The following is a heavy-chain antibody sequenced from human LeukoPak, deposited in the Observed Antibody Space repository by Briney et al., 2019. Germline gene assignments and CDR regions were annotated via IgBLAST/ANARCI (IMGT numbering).Heavy chain of an antibody. CDR1: GGSFSGYY. D-gene: IGHD3-22*01. Sequence: PSETLSLTCAVYGGSFSGYYWSWIRQPPGKGLEWIGEINHSGSTNYNPSLKSRVTISVDTSKNQFSLKLSSVTAADTAVYYCARNYYDFFDYWGQGTLVTVSS. CDR3: ARNYYDFFDY. CDR2: INHSGST. J-gene: IGHJ4*02. V-gene: IGHV4-34*01.